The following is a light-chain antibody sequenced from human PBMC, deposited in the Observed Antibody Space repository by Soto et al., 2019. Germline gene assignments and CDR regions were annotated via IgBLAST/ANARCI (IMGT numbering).Light chain of an antibody. J-gene: IGKJ1*01. V-gene: IGKV3-20*01. CDR2: GAS. Sequence: PGERATLSCRASQSDSSSYLGWYQQKPGQAPRLLIFGASSRATGIPDRFSGSGSESDFTLTITRLEPEDFAVYYCQQYSNSAWTFGQGTRVEIK. CDR1: QSDSSSY. CDR3: QQYSNSAWT.